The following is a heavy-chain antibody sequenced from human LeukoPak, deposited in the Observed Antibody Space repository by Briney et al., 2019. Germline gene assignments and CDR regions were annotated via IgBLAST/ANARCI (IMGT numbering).Heavy chain of an antibody. CDR1: GGSISSYY. CDR3: ARDPKYCSGGSCYAGWFDP. Sequence: SETLSLTCTVSGGSISSYYWSWIRQPPGKGLEWIGYIYYSGSTNYNPSLKSRVTISVDTSKNQFSLKLSSVTAADTAVYYCARDPKYCSGGSCYAGWFDPWGQGTLVTVSS. CDR2: IYYSGST. D-gene: IGHD2-15*01. V-gene: IGHV4-59*01. J-gene: IGHJ5*02.